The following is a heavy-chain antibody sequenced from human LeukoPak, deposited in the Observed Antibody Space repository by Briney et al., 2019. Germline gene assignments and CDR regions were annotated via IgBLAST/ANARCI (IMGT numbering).Heavy chain of an antibody. CDR1: GFTFSSYE. J-gene: IGHJ4*02. V-gene: IGHV3-48*03. CDR2: ISSSGSTI. D-gene: IGHD6-19*01. CDR3: ARAGYSSGWYDY. Sequence: GGSLRLSCAASGFTFSSYEMNWVRQAPGKGMEWVSYISSSGSTIYYADSVKGRFTISRDNDKNSLYLQMNSLRAEDTAVYYCARAGYSSGWYDYWGQGTLVTVSS.